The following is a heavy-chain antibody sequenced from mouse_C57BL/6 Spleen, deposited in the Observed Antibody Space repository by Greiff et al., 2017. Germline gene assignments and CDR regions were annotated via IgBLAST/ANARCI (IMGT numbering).Heavy chain of an antibody. Sequence: EVQLQQSGPELVKPGASVKISCKASGYSFTDYNMNWVKQSNGKSLEWIGVINPNYGTTSYNQKFKGKATLTVDQSSSTAYMQLNSLTSEDTAVYYCAREDYYGSRRAMDYWGQGTSVTVSS. J-gene: IGHJ4*01. CDR2: INPNYGTT. CDR1: GYSFTDYN. D-gene: IGHD1-1*01. CDR3: AREDYYGSRRAMDY. V-gene: IGHV1-39*01.